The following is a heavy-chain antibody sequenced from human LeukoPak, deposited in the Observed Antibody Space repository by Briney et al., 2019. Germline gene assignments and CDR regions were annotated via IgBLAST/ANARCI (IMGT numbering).Heavy chain of an antibody. Sequence: GGSLRLSCVASGFIFNDYAIHWVRQAPGKGLEWVSGISWNSGSIGYAESVKGRFTISRDNAKNSLYLQMNSLRAEDTAVYYCARGYQLTYFDYWGQGTLVTVSS. V-gene: IGHV3-9*01. CDR3: ARGYQLTYFDY. CDR1: GFIFNDYA. CDR2: ISWNSGSI. J-gene: IGHJ4*02. D-gene: IGHD2-2*01.